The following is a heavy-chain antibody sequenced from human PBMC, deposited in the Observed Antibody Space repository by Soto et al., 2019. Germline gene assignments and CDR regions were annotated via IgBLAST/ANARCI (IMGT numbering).Heavy chain of an antibody. CDR1: GYTFTSYD. CDR3: ARSGTLRFLEWPNYYYYMDV. CDR2: LNPNSGNT. V-gene: IGHV1-8*01. Sequence: ASVKVSCKASGYTFTSYDINWVRQATGQGLEWIGLLNPNSGNTGYAQKFQGRVTMTRNTSISTAYMVLSSLRSEDTAVYYFARSGTLRFLEWPNYYYYMDVWGKGTTVTVS. D-gene: IGHD3-3*01. J-gene: IGHJ6*03.